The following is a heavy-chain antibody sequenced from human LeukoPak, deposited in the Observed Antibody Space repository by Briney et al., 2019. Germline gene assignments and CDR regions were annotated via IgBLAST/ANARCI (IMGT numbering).Heavy chain of an antibody. V-gene: IGHV4-59*01. CDR1: GGSISSYY. Sequence: PSETLSLTCTVSGGSISSYYWSWIRQPPGKGLEWIGYINYSGSTNYNPSLKSRVTISVDASKNQFSLKLSSVTAADTAVYYCARAHGFGELFIYWGQGTLVTVSP. J-gene: IGHJ4*02. D-gene: IGHD3-10*01. CDR3: ARAHGFGELFIY. CDR2: INYSGST.